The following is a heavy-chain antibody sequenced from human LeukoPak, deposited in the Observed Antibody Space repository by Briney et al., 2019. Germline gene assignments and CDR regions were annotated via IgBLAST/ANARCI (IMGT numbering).Heavy chain of an antibody. CDR1: GFTFSSYG. CDR2: ISYDGSNK. Sequence: GGSLRLSCAASGFTFSSYGMHWVRQAPGKGLEWVAVISYDGSNKYYGDSVKGRFTISRDNSKNTLYVQMNSLRAEDTAVYYCARRAGAYSHPYDYWGQGTLVTVSS. CDR3: ARRAGAYSHPYDY. V-gene: IGHV3-30*12. J-gene: IGHJ4*02. D-gene: IGHD4/OR15-4a*01.